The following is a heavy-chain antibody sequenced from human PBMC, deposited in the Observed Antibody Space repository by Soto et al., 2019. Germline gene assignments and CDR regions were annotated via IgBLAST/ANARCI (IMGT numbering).Heavy chain of an antibody. Sequence: SETLSLTCTVSGASITVSCYWSCIRQPAGKGLEWIWRFCLSGTTNYNPSLRGRVTMSADVSKNQFSLRLTSVTAADTALSCSAPGMTPLCSLVCSYLDSWDQVARVTVSS. D-gene: IGHD6-6*01. CDR1: GASITVSCY. J-gene: IGHJ4*02. CDR2: FCLSGTT. V-gene: IGHV4-4*07. CDR3: APGMTPLCSLVCSYLDS.